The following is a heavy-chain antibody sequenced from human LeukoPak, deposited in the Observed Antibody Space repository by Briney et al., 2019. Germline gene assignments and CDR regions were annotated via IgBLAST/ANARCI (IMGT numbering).Heavy chain of an antibody. D-gene: IGHD4-23*01. CDR3: AAEGRPTVVTFRKGAVDL. CDR1: GFSFSDYN. Sequence: PGGSLRLSCVASGFSFSDYNMNWVRQAPGQGLEWVSSISSDDNYVYYADSVKGRFTVSRDNAKHSLYLQMHSLRAEATAVYYCAAEGRPTVVTFRKGAVDLWGQGTMVTVSS. V-gene: IGHV3-21*01. CDR2: ISSDDNYV. J-gene: IGHJ3*01.